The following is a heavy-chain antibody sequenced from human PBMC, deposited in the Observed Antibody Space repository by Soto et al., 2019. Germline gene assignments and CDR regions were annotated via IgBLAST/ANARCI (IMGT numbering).Heavy chain of an antibody. CDR1: GGSIGSGDYY. J-gene: IGHJ3*01. Sequence: QVQLQESGPGLVKPSQTLSLTCTVSGGSIGSGDYYWNWIRQPPGKGLEWIGSIYYSGSTYYSPYLKSRATISVGTSKNQFSLKLSSVTAADTAVFECVRGDPGACSSTSCSDAFDLWGRGTMVAVSS. CDR3: VRGDPGACSSTSCSDAFDL. D-gene: IGHD2-2*01. V-gene: IGHV4-30-4*01. CDR2: IYYSGST.